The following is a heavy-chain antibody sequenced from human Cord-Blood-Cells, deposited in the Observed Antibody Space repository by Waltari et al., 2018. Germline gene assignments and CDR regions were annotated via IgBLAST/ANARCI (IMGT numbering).Heavy chain of an antibody. J-gene: IGHJ4*02. CDR3: ARRAFYYYDSSGYYY. Sequence: LSLTCAVYGGSFSGYYWSWIRQPPGKGLEWIGEINHSGSTNYNPSLKSRVTISVDTSKNQFSLKLSSVTAADTAVYYCARRAFYYYDSSGYYYWGQGTLVTVSS. CDR1: GGSFSGYY. D-gene: IGHD3-22*01. V-gene: IGHV4-34*01. CDR2: INHSGST.